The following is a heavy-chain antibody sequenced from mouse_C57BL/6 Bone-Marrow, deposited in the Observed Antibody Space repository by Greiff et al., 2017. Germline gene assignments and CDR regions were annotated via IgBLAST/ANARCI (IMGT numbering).Heavy chain of an antibody. CDR1: GFTFSDYY. CDR3: ARVVATDGWYFDV. V-gene: IGHV5-16*01. J-gene: IGHJ1*03. CDR2: INYDGSST. Sequence: EVQVVESEGGLVQPGSSMKLSCTASGFTFSDYYMAWVRQVPEKGLEWVANINYDGSSTYYLDSLKSRFIISRDNAKNLLYLQMSSLKSEDTATYYCARVVATDGWYFDVWGTGTTVTVSS. D-gene: IGHD1-1*01.